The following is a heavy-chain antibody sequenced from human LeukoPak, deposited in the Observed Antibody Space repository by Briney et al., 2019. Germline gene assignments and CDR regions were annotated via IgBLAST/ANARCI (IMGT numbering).Heavy chain of an antibody. V-gene: IGHV3-21*01. J-gene: IGHJ6*03. CDR3: ARAGETNYYYYYMDV. CDR1: RVTFSSYS. CDR2: IIISSGYL. Sequence: GGSLRLSSAPSRVTFSSYSMNWVRQAPGKGLEWVSSIIISSGYLYYADSVKGRFTISRDNAKNSLYLQMNSLRAEDTAVYYCARAGETNYYYYYMDVWGKGTTVTVSS. D-gene: IGHD3-16*01.